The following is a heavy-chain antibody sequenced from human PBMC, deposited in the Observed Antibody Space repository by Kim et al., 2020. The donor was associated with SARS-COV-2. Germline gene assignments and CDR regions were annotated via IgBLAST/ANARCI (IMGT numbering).Heavy chain of an antibody. J-gene: IGHJ4*02. V-gene: IGHV4-39*01. D-gene: IGHD1-26*01. Sequence: YSPSLKSRVTISVDTSKNQFSLKLSAVTAADTAVYYCARQVEEPNSGSYSWGQGTLVTVSS. CDR3: ARQVEEPNSGSYS.